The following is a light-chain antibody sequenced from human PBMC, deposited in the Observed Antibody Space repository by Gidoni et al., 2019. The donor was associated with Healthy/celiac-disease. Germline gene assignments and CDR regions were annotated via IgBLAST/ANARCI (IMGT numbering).Light chain of an antibody. CDR2: GAS. J-gene: IGKJ2*03. V-gene: IGKV3-20*01. CDR3: QQYGSSLPFS. Sequence: EIVLTQPPGTLSLSPGERATLSCRASQSVSSSYLAWYQQKPGQAPRLLISGASSRATGIPDRFSGSGSGTDFTLTISRLEPEDCAVYYCQQYGSSLPFSFGQGTKLEIK. CDR1: QSVSSSY.